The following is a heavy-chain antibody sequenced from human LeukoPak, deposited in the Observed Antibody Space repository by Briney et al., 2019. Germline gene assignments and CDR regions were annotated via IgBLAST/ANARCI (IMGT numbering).Heavy chain of an antibody. J-gene: IGHJ5*02. Sequence: ASVKVSCKVSGGTCSSYAISWVRQAPGQGLEWMGRIIPIFGIANYAQKFQGRVTITADKSTSTAYLELSSLRSEDTAVYYCAVRKGEAVAGTGINWFDPWGQGTLVTVSS. CDR3: AVRKGEAVAGTGINWFDP. V-gene: IGHV1-69*04. D-gene: IGHD6-19*01. CDR1: GGTCSSYA. CDR2: IIPIFGIA.